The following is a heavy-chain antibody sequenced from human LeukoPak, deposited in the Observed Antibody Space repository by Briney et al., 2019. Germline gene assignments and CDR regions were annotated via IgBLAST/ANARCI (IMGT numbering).Heavy chain of an antibody. CDR2: ISSSSSTI. V-gene: IGHV3-48*01. Sequence: PGGSLRLSCAASGFTFSSYSMNWVRQAPGKGLEWVSYISSSSSTIYYADSVKGRFTISRDNAKNSLYLQMNSLRAEDTAVYYCARDGLIGQWLYDYWGQGTLVTVSS. J-gene: IGHJ4*02. CDR1: GFTFSSYS. CDR3: ARDGLIGQWLYDY. D-gene: IGHD6-19*01.